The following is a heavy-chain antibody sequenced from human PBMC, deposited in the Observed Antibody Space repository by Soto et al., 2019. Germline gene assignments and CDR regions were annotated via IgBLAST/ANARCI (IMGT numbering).Heavy chain of an antibody. CDR1: GGSISSSSYY. CDR2: TYYSGST. V-gene: IGHV4-39*01. J-gene: IGHJ4*02. CDR3: ARMEGARYFDY. D-gene: IGHD1-26*01. Sequence: QLQLQESGPGLVKPSETLSLTCTVSGGSISSSSYYWGWIRQPPGKGLEWIGSTYYSGSTYYNPSLKSRVTISVDTSKNQFSLKLSSVTAADTAVYSCARMEGARYFDYWGQGTLVTVSS.